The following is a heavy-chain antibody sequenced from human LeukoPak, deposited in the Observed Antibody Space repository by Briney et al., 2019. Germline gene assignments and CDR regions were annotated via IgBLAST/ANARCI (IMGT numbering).Heavy chain of an antibody. CDR3: ATLYCSATRCSYNWFDP. Sequence: ASVKVSCKSSGYNFTGYYMHWVRQAPGHGLERMGCINPNGGGTIYAQQFQGRVTMTRDTSISTAYMELSRLRSDDTAMYYCATLYCSATRCSYNWFDPWGPGTLVTVSS. CDR1: GYNFTGYY. V-gene: IGHV1-2*02. J-gene: IGHJ5*02. CDR2: INPNGGGT. D-gene: IGHD2-2*01.